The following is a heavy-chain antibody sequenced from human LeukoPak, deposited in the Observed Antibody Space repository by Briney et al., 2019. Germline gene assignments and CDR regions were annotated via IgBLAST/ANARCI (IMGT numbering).Heavy chain of an antibody. J-gene: IGHJ4*02. V-gene: IGHV3-53*01. CDR2: IYSGGST. CDR1: GFTVSSNY. CDR3: ARSFSYSGSYYD. Sequence: GGSLRLSCAASGFTVSSNYMSWVRPAPGKGLEWVSVIYSGGSTYYADSVKGRFTISRDNSKNTLYLQMNSLRAEDTAVYYCARSFSYSGSYYDWGQGTLVTVSS. D-gene: IGHD1-26*01.